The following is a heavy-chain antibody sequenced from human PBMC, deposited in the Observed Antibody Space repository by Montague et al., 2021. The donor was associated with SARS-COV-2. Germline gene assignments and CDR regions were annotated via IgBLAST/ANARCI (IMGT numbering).Heavy chain of an antibody. CDR1: GFTFSSYA. CDR2: ITDGGGIK. Sequence: SLRLSCAASGFTFSSYAMSWVRQAPGKGLEWVSIITDGGGIKYYEDSVKGRFTISRDNSKNTLYLQMNSLRAEDTAVYYCAKGGVGERRGLTTFDCWGQGTLVTVSS. V-gene: IGHV3-23*01. J-gene: IGHJ4*02. CDR3: AKGGVGERRGLTTFDC. D-gene: IGHD4-11*01.